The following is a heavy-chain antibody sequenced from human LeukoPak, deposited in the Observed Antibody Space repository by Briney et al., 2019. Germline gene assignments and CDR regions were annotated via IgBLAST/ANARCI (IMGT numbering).Heavy chain of an antibody. V-gene: IGHV3-53*01. D-gene: IGHD1-26*01. CDR2: IYSDGTT. CDR1: GFTVSSNY. J-gene: IGHJ4*02. CDR3: AKLLGSGSYYALASFGY. Sequence: GGSLRLSCAASGFTVSSNYMSWVRQAPGKGLEWVSVIYSDGTTVYADSVKGRFTISRDNSKNTLYLQMNSLRAEDTAVYYCAKLLGSGSYYALASFGYWGQGTLVTVSS.